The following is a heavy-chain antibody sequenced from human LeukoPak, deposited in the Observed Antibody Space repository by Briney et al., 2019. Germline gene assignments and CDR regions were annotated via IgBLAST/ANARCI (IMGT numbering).Heavy chain of an antibody. CDR2: INHSGST. D-gene: IGHD3-22*01. J-gene: IGHJ4*02. V-gene: IGHV4-34*01. Sequence: WETLSLTCAVYGGSFSGYYWSWIRQPPGKGLEWIGEINHSGSTNYNPSLKSRVTISVDTSKNQFSLKLSSVTAADTAIYYCARVKRVSLLLEVTKEYYLDYLVQGRIVTVSS. CDR1: GGSFSGYY. CDR3: ARVKRVSLLLEVTKEYYLDY.